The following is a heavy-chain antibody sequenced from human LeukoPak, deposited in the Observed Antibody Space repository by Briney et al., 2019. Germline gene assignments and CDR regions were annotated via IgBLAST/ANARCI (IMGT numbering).Heavy chain of an antibody. CDR2: ISSSGSTI. CDR3: ARDRRDDSSGYYPNWFDP. V-gene: IGHV3-48*03. J-gene: IGHJ5*02. CDR1: GFTFSSYE. Sequence: GGSLRLSCAASGFTFSSYEMNWVRRAPGKGLEWVSYISSSGSTIYYADSVKGRFTISRDNAKNSLYLQMNSLRAEDTAVYYCARDRRDDSSGYYPNWFDPWGQGTLVTVSS. D-gene: IGHD3-22*01.